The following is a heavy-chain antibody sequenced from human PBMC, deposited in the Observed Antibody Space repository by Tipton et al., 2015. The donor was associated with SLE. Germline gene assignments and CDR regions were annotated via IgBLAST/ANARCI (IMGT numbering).Heavy chain of an antibody. V-gene: IGHV4-39*07. CDR2: INHSGST. J-gene: IGHJ4*02. Sequence: TLSLTCTVSGGSISSSSYYWGWIRQPPGKGLEWIGEINHSGSTNYNPSLKSRVTISVDTSKNQFSLKLSSVTAADTAVYYCARIPRDYGDSRDYWGQGTLVTVSS. CDR1: GGSISSSSYY. D-gene: IGHD4-17*01. CDR3: ARIPRDYGDSRDY.